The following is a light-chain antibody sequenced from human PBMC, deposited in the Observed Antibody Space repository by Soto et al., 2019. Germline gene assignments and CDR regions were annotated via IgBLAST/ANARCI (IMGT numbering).Light chain of an antibody. CDR3: QQLNSYPRT. J-gene: IGKJ4*01. V-gene: IGKV1-9*01. CDR2: AAS. Sequence: DIPLTQSPSFLSASVGDRVTITCRASQGISSYLAWYQQNPGKAPKLLIYAASTLQSGVPSRFSGSGSGTEFTLTISSLQSEDFATYYCQQLNSYPRTFGGGTKVEIK. CDR1: QGISSY.